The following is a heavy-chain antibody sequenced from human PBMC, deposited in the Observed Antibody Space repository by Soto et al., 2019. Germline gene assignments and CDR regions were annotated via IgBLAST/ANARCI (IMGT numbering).Heavy chain of an antibody. CDR3: AKGRGSGWAWYFDN. V-gene: IGHV3-23*01. D-gene: IGHD6-19*01. J-gene: IGHJ4*02. CDR1: GLTFKESA. CDR2: ISDTGAST. Sequence: EVRLLEAGGGLKQPGGSLRLSCAASGLTFKESAMNWVRQAPGKGLEGVASISDTGASTWYAESVRGRLSISRDNSKNTLYLQMNSLRGEDKAVYYCAKGRGSGWAWYFDNWGQGTLVTVSS.